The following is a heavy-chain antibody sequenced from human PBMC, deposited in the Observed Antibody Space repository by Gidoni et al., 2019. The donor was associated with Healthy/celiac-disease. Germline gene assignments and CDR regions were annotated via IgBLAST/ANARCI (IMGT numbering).Heavy chain of an antibody. J-gene: IGHJ3*02. Sequence: EVQLVQSGAEVQKPGESPKLPGKGSGYSFTSYWLGWVRQMPGKGLEWMGIIYPGDSDTRYSPSFQGQVTISADKSISTAYLQWSSLKASDTAMYYCAGQVPAPNDNGDSAFDIWGQGTMVTVS. CDR1: GYSFTSYW. CDR3: AGQVPAPNDNGDSAFDI. V-gene: IGHV5-51*01. CDR2: IYPGDSDT. D-gene: IGHD4-17*01.